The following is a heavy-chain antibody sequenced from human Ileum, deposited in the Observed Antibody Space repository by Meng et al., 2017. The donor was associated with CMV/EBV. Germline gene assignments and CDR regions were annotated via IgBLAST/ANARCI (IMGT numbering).Heavy chain of an antibody. Sequence: LTCAVSGYSISNNLWWRWVRQTPGKGLEWIGEISHTGDTNYNPSLQSRVTISLDRTNNHFSLSLTSLTAADTGVYFCARSPGFWSLDFWGRGTLVTVSS. CDR3: ARSPGFWSLDF. V-gene: IGHV4-4*01. CDR2: ISHTGDT. CDR1: GYSISNNLW. J-gene: IGHJ4*02. D-gene: IGHD2-8*02.